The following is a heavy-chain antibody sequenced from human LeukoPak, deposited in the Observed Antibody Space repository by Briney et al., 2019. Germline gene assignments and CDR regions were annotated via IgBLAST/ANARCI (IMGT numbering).Heavy chain of an antibody. J-gene: IGHJ4*02. CDR2: ISRSGNTI. Sequence: GGALRLAFAASGFTFSSYEMNSVRQATGKGLEWVSYISRSGNTIYDADSVKGRFTISSENAKNSLYLQMNSLRAEDTAVYYCARAIQLDYWGQGTLVTVSS. V-gene: IGHV3-48*03. CDR1: GFTFSSYE. D-gene: IGHD5-18*01. CDR3: ARAIQLDY.